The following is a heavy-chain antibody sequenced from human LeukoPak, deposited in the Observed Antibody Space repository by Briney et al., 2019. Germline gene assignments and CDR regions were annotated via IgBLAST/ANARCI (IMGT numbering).Heavy chain of an antibody. D-gene: IGHD4-11*01. V-gene: IGHV3-7*01. CDR2: MNEGGREK. J-gene: IGHJ4*02. CDR1: GFGFRNYW. CDR3: ARDRGYSNFDY. Sequence: GGSLRLSCAASGFGFRNYWMSWVRQAPGKGREWVANMNEGGREKNYVDCVKGRFTISRDNAQDSLYLQMNSLRAEDTAVYYCARDRGYSNFDYWGQGPLLTVSS.